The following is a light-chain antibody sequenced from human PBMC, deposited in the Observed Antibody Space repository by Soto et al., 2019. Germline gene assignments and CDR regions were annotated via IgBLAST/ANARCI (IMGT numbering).Light chain of an antibody. CDR1: QSISTW. J-gene: IGKJ2*01. CDR2: KAS. Sequence: DIPMTQSPSTLSASVGDRVTITCRASQSISTWLAWYQQKPGKAPKLLMYKASTLESGVPSRFSGSGSGTDLTLTISSLQPDDFATYYCQQYKSYPYTFGQGTKLEIK. CDR3: QQYKSYPYT. V-gene: IGKV1-5*03.